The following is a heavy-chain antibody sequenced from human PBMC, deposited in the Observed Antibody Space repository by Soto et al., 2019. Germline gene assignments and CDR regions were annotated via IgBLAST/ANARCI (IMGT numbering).Heavy chain of an antibody. D-gene: IGHD5-18*01. CDR1: GFNFSGSY. J-gene: IGHJ2*01. Sequence: GGSLRLSCAASGFNFSGSYLTWVRRAQGKGLEWVSVIYSGGNTYYADSVKGRFIISRDDSKNTLSLQMNSLRVDDTAVYYCARGVTPDLWGRRTLVTVSS. V-gene: IGHV3-53*01. CDR2: IYSGGNT. CDR3: ARGVTPDL.